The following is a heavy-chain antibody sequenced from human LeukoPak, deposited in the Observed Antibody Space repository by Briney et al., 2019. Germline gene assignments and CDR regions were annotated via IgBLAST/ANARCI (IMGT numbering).Heavy chain of an antibody. D-gene: IGHD3-10*01. V-gene: IGHV4-34*01. J-gene: IGHJ5*02. CDR2: INHSGST. CDR1: GGSFSGYY. CDR3: ARRYSSGSYYNVYWFDP. Sequence: SETLSLTCAVYGGSFSGYYWSWIRQPPGKGLEWIGEINHSGSTNYNPSLKSRVTISVDTSKNQFSLKLSSVTAADTAVYYCARRYSSGSYYNVYWFDPWGQGTLVTVSS.